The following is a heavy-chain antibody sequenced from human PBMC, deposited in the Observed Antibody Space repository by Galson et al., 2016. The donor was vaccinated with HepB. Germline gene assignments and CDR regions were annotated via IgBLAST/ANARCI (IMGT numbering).Heavy chain of an antibody. CDR2: AYYRSRWYT. CDR3: ARDRGAGRHFFDY. D-gene: IGHD1-26*01. J-gene: IGHJ4*02. V-gene: IGHV6-1*01. Sequence: CAISGYSVSSYSGAWDCLRQSPPRGLEWLGGAYYRSRWYTDYAGTVKGRITIQADTSKNLFSLQLPPVTVADTAVYYCARDRGAGRHFFDYWGQGTLVTVSS. CDR1: GYSVSSYSGA.